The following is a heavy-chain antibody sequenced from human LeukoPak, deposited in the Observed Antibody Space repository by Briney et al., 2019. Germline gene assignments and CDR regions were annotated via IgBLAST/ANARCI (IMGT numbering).Heavy chain of an antibody. CDR1: GFTFSSYS. D-gene: IGHD3-3*01. CDR3: AKIATLTTFDY. CDR2: ICSTSRCI. J-gene: IGHJ4*02. Sequence: PGGSLRLSCAASGFTFSSYSMNWVRQAPGKGLEWVSSICSTSRCIFYADSVKGRFTISRDNAKSSLYLQMNDLRAEDTAVYYCAKIATLTTFDYWGQGTLVTVPS. V-gene: IGHV3-21*04.